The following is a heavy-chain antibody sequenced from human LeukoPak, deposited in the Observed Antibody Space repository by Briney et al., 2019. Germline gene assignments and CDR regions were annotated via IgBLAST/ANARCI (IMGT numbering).Heavy chain of an antibody. J-gene: IGHJ4*02. CDR1: GFTFSTYA. CDR3: AKARYSGSSYCFDY. V-gene: IGHV3-23*01. Sequence: GGSLRLSCAASGFTFSTYAMCWVRQAPGMGLEWVAGISGSGSSTYYGDSVKGRFTISRDNSKDTLYLQMNSLRPEDTAVYYCAKARYSGSSYCFDYWGQGTLVAVSS. CDR2: ISGSGSST. D-gene: IGHD1-26*01.